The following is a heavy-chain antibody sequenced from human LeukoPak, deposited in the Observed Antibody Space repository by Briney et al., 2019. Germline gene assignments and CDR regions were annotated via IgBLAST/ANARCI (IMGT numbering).Heavy chain of an antibody. CDR2: MNPNSGNT. CDR3: ARVPSGGDRFDP. V-gene: IGHV1-8*03. Sequence: ASVKVSCKASGYTFTSYDINWVRQATGQGLELMGWMNPNSGNTGYAQKFQGRVTITRNTSINTAYMELSSLRSEDTAVYYCARVPSGGDRFDPWGQGTLVTVSS. D-gene: IGHD3-16*01. J-gene: IGHJ5*02. CDR1: GYTFTSYD.